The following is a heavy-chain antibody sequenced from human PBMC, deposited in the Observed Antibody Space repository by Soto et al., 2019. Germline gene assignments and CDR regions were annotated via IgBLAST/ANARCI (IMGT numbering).Heavy chain of an antibody. Sequence: QVQLQQWGAGLLKPSETLSLTCAVYGGSFSGYYWSWIRQPPGKGLEWIGEINHSGSTNYNPSLKSRVTISVDTSKNQFSLKLSSVTAADTAVYYYARRGPDCSSTSCYEDYWGQGTLVTVSS. V-gene: IGHV4-34*01. CDR1: GGSFSGYY. J-gene: IGHJ4*02. CDR3: ARRGPDCSSTSCYEDY. CDR2: INHSGST. D-gene: IGHD2-2*01.